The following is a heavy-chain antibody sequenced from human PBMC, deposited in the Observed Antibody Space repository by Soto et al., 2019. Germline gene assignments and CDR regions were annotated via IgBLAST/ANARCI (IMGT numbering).Heavy chain of an antibody. CDR3: ARDLGIFGPYYYGMDV. CDR1: GGSISSYY. J-gene: IGHJ6*02. V-gene: IGHV4-59*01. Sequence: QVQLQESGPGLVKPSETLSLTCTVSGGSISSYYWSWIRQPPGKGLEWIGYIYYSGSTNYNPSLKSRVTISVDTSKNQFSLKLSSVTAADTAVYYCARDLGIFGPYYYGMDVWGQGTTVTVSS. D-gene: IGHD3-3*01. CDR2: IYYSGST.